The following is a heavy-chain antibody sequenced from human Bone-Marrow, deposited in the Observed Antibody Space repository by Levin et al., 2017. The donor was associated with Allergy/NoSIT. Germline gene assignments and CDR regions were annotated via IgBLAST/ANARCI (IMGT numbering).Heavy chain of an antibody. Sequence: PGGSLRLSCAASGFTFRNYGMSWVRQAPGKGLEWVAEIKPDGNDKYYEGPVEGRFTISRDNAKNSLYLQMNSLRTGDTAVYFCATVEVGADWGQGTLVTVSS. J-gene: IGHJ4*02. CDR1: GFTFRNYG. V-gene: IGHV3-7*02. D-gene: IGHD4/OR15-4a*01. CDR2: IKPDGNDK. CDR3: ATVEVGAD.